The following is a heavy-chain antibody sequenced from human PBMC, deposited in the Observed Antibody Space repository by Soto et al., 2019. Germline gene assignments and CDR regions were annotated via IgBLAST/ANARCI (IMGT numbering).Heavy chain of an antibody. CDR1: GATFSSYA. Sequence: AASVKVFCKASGATFSSYAISWVRQAPGQGLEWMGGIIPIFGTANYAQKFQGRVTITADESTSTAYMELSSLRSEDTAVYYCARKIAAAGNFDAFDIWGQGTMVTVSS. V-gene: IGHV1-69*13. CDR2: IIPIFGTA. D-gene: IGHD6-13*01. CDR3: ARKIAAAGNFDAFDI. J-gene: IGHJ3*02.